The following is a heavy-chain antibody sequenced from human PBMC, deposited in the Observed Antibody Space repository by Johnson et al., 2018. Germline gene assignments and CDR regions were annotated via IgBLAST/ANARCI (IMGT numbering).Heavy chain of an antibody. CDR1: GFTFSSYA. J-gene: IGHJ4*02. Sequence: VQLVESGGGVVQPGRSLXLSXAASGFTFSSYAMHWVRQAPGKGLEWVAVISYDGSNKYSADSVKGRFTFSRDNSKNTLYLRMNSLRAEDTAVYYGARDQEIYSYESRGYGPFDYWGQGTLATVSS. CDR2: ISYDGSNK. D-gene: IGHD3-22*01. V-gene: IGHV3-30-3*01. CDR3: ARDQEIYSYESRGYGPFDY.